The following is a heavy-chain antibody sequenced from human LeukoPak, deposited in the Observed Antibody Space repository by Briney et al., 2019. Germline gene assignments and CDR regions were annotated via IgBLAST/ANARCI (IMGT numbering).Heavy chain of an antibody. D-gene: IGHD2-15*01. J-gene: IGHJ4*02. V-gene: IGHV3-33*06. CDR2: IWYDGSNK. Sequence: GGSLRLSCAASGFTFSSYGMHWVRQAPGKGLEWVAVIWYDGSNKYYADSVKGRFTISRDNSKNTLYLQMNSLRAEDTAVYYCAKVRGGYCSGGSCGYFDYWGQGTLVTVSS. CDR3: AKVRGGYCSGGSCGYFDY. CDR1: GFTFSSYG.